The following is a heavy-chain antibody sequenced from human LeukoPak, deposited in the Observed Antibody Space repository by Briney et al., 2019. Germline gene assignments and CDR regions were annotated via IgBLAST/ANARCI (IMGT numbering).Heavy chain of an antibody. CDR1: GYSFASYW. J-gene: IGHJ5*02. CDR2: IYPRDSDT. V-gene: IGHV5-51*01. Sequence: GESLKISCKGSGYSFASYWIAWVRQMPGEGLEWMGIIYPRDSDTKYNPSFQGQVSISADKSISTAYLQWSSLQASDAAIYFCARSHSSTLTWFDPWGQGTLVTVSS. CDR3: ARSHSSTLTWFDP.